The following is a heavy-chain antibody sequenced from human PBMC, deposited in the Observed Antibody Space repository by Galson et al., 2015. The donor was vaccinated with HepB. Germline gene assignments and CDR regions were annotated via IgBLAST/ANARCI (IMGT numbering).Heavy chain of an antibody. V-gene: IGHV5-51*01. D-gene: IGHD3-9*01. CDR2: IYPGDSDT. Sequence: QSGAEVKKPGESLKISCKGSGYSFTSYWIGWVRQMPGKGLEWMGIIYPGDSDTRYSPSFQGQVTISADKSISTAYLQWSSLKASDTAMYYCARIYDILTGRIGGYYFDYWGQGTLVTVSS. CDR3: ARIYDILTGRIGGYYFDY. J-gene: IGHJ4*02. CDR1: GYSFTSYW.